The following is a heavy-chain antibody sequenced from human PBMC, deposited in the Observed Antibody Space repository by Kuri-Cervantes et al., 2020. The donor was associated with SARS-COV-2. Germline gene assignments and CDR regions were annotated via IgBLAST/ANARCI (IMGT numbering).Heavy chain of an antibody. CDR1: GGSISSGGYS. Sequence: SQTLSLTCAVSGGSISSGGYSWSWIRQPPGKGLEWIGYIYHSGSTYYNPSLKSRVTISVDRSKNQFSLKLSSVTAADTAVYYCAREGVGGPIAVAGIGVFDPWGQGTLVTVSS. CDR3: AREGVGGPIAVAGIGVFDP. CDR2: IYHSGST. D-gene: IGHD6-19*01. J-gene: IGHJ5*02. V-gene: IGHV4-30-2*01.